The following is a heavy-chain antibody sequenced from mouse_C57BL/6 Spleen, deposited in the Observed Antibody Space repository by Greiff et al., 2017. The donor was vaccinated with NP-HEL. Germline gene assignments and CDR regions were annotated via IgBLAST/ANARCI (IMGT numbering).Heavy chain of an antibody. CDR2: IYPGSGST. D-gene: IGHD4-1*01. Sequence: VQLQQPGAELVKPGASVKMSCKASGYTFTSYWITWVKQRPGQGLEWIGDIYPGSGSTNYNEKFKSKATLTVDTSSSTACMQLSSLTSEDSAVYYCARSWDGYFDVWGTGTTVTVSS. CDR1: GYTFTSYW. CDR3: ARSWDGYFDV. V-gene: IGHV1-55*01. J-gene: IGHJ1*03.